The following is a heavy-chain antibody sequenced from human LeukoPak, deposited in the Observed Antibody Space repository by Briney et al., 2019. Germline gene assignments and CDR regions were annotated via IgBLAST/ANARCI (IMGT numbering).Heavy chain of an antibody. Sequence: GGSLRLSCAASGFTFSSYGMHWVRQAPGKGLEWVAVISYDGSNKYYADSVKGRFTISRDNSKNTLYLQMNSLRAEDTAVYYCARGSSNSSGWPEYFQHWGQGTLVTVSS. CDR2: ISYDGSNK. D-gene: IGHD6-19*01. J-gene: IGHJ1*01. V-gene: IGHV3-30*03. CDR1: GFTFSSYG. CDR3: ARGSSNSSGWPEYFQH.